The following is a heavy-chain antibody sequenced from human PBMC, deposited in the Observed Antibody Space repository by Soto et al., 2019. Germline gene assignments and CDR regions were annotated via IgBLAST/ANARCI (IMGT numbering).Heavy chain of an antibody. D-gene: IGHD3-10*01. Sequence: SETLSLTCTVSGGSISSGYYYWSWIRQPPGKGLEWIGYIYYSGSTKYNPSLKSRVTISVDTSKNRFSLRLSSVTAADTAVYYCARVWGGAFDFWGQGTMVTVSS. J-gene: IGHJ3*01. CDR1: GGSISSGYYY. CDR3: ARVWGGAFDF. CDR2: IYYSGST. V-gene: IGHV4-61*01.